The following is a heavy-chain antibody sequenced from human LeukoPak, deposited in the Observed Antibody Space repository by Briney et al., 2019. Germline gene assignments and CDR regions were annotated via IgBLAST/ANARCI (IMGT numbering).Heavy chain of an antibody. CDR2: IKIDGSDT. CDR1: IFTFRDCR. J-gene: IGHJ4*02. CDR3: ARDRSPTNGGFDY. D-gene: IGHD7-27*01. Sequence: GGPLRLFCAASIFTFRDCRMHWVPRATGKGLVCLSCIKIDGSDTTYADSVTGRFTLSRDHDKSTLYMQQHSLRVEDPAVYFCARDRSPTNGGFDYGGQGTLVTASS. V-gene: IGHV3-74*01.